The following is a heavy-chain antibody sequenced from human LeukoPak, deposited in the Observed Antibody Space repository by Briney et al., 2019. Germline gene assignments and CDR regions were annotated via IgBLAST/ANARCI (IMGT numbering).Heavy chain of an antibody. CDR1: GGSFSGYY. CDR2: INHSGST. D-gene: IGHD6-13*01. CDR3: ARGKSTGWYSSSWYPPFFDY. Sequence: SETLSLTCAVYGGSFSGYYWSWIRQPPGKGLEWIGEINHSGSTNYNPSLKSRVTISVDTSKNQFSLKLSSVTAADTAVYYCARGKSTGWYSSSWYPPFFDYWGQGTLVTVSS. J-gene: IGHJ4*02. V-gene: IGHV4-34*01.